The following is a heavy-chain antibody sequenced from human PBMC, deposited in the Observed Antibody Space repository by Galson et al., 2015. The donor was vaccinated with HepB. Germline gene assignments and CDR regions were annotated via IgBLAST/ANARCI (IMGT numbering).Heavy chain of an antibody. CDR1: GFTFSSYA. V-gene: IGHV3-30*04. CDR3: ARDPRGYNYGFFDF. Sequence: SLRLSCAASGFTFSSYAMHWVRQAPGKGLEWVALISYDGSNEYYADSVQGRFTISRDNSKNTLFLQMNSLRPDDTAVYYCARDPRGYNYGFFDFWGQGTLVTVSS. CDR2: ISYDGSNE. D-gene: IGHD5-18*01. J-gene: IGHJ4*02.